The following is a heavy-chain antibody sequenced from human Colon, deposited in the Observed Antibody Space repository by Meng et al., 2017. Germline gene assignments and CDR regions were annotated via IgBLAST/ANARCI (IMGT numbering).Heavy chain of an antibody. J-gene: IGHJ4*02. Sequence: QASGPGLVEPSGTLSLTCAVSSGSISSSNWWSWVRQPPGKGLEWIGEISQSGTTYYNPSLKSRVTITGDWSKNQFSLNLNSVTAADTALYYCVRQGMTSYSWGYWGQGTLVTVSS. CDR3: VRQGMTSYSWGY. D-gene: IGHD3-9*01. V-gene: IGHV4-4*02. CDR2: ISQSGTT. CDR1: SGSISSSNW.